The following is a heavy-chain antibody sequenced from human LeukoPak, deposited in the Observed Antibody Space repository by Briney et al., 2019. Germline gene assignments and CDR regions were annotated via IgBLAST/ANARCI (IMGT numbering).Heavy chain of an antibody. D-gene: IGHD3-3*01. CDR3: ARSGEMILEWYTPYYFDY. CDR1: GFTFSSYS. J-gene: IGHJ4*02. CDR2: ISSSSSYI. V-gene: IGHV3-21*01. Sequence: KPGGSLRLSCAASGFTFSSYSMNWGRQPPGKGLESVSSISSSSSYIYYADSVKGRFTISRDNAKNSLYLQMNSLRAEDTAVYYCARSGEMILEWYTPYYFDYWGQGTLVTVSS.